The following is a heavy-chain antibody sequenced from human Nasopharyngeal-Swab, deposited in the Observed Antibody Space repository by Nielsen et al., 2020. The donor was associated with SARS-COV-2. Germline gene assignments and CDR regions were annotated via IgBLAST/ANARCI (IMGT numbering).Heavy chain of an antibody. Sequence: SETLSLTCAVYGGSFSGYYWSWIRQPPGKGLEWIGEINHSGSTNYNPSHKSRVTISVDTSKNQFSLKLSSVTAADTAVYYCARGGWGDYPDYWGQGTLVTVSS. CDR1: GGSFSGYY. J-gene: IGHJ4*02. CDR3: ARGGWGDYPDY. CDR2: INHSGST. V-gene: IGHV4-34*01. D-gene: IGHD4-17*01.